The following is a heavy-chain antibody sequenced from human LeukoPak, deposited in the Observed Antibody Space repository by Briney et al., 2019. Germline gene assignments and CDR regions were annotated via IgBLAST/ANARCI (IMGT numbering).Heavy chain of an antibody. V-gene: IGHV3-23*01. D-gene: IGHD3-10*01. CDR2: ISGSGGST. Sequence: GGSLRLSCAASGFTFSSYAMSWVRQAPGKGLEWVSAISGSGGSTYYADSVKGRFTISRDNSKNTLYLQMNSLRAEDTAVYYCAKRGTGYSYGSRSIDVHHPLDYWGQGTLVTVSS. J-gene: IGHJ4*02. CDR1: GFTFSSYA. CDR3: AKRGTGYSYGSRSIDVHHPLDY.